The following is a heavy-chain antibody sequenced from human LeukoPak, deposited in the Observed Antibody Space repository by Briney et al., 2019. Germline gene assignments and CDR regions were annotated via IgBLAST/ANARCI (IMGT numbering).Heavy chain of an antibody. V-gene: IGHV1-58*01. D-gene: IGHD3-22*01. CDR1: GFTFTSSA. J-gene: IGHJ4*02. CDR3: AADIDYYDGSGYYKNFDY. Sequence: GASVKVSCKASGFTFTSSAVQWVRQARGHRLEWIGWIVVGSDNTDYAQKFQERVTITRDMSTTTAYMELSSLRSEDTAVYYCAADIDYYDGSGYYKNFDYWGQGTLVTVSS. CDR2: IVVGSDNT.